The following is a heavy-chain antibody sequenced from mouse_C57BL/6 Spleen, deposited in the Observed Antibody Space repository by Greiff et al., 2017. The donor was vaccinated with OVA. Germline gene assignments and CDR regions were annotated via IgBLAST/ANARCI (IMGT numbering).Heavy chain of an antibody. CDR1: GYTFTSYW. CDR3: ARRLVYAMDY. Sequence: QVQLQQPGAELVMPGASVKLSCKASGYTFTSYWMHWVKQRPGQGLEWIGEIDPSDSYTNYNQKFKGKSTLTVDKSSSTAYMQLSSLTSEDSAVYYCARRLVYAMDYWGQGTSVTVSS. J-gene: IGHJ4*01. CDR2: IDPSDSYT. D-gene: IGHD4-1*01. V-gene: IGHV1-69*01.